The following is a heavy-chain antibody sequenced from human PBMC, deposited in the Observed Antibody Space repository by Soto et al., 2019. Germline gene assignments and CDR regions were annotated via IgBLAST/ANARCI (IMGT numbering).Heavy chain of an antibody. D-gene: IGHD3-3*01. CDR2: ISAYNGNT. Sequence: QVQLVQSGAEVKKPGASVKVSCKASGYTFTSYGISWVRQAPGQGLEWMGWISAYNGNTNYAQKLQGRVTMTTDTSTSTAYMELRSLRSDDTAVYYCARDQYYDFWSGPNWFDPWGQGTLVTVSS. CDR1: GYTFTSYG. J-gene: IGHJ5*02. CDR3: ARDQYYDFWSGPNWFDP. V-gene: IGHV1-18*01.